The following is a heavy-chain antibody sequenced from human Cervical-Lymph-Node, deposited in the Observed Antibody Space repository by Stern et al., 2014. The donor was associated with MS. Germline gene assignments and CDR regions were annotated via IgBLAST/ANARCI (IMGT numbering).Heavy chain of an antibody. CDR1: GFTFSDYY. J-gene: IGHJ4*02. D-gene: IGHD3-3*01. CDR2: ISTNGRSI. Sequence: VQLVESGGALVKPGGSLVISCAASGFTFSDYYMTWIRQSPGKGLEWVSHISTNGRSIYCADSVKGRFTISWDNHKNSLYLQMNGLRADDTAVYYCARQDDFWVDYWGQGTLVTVSS. CDR3: ARQDDFWVDY. V-gene: IGHV3-11*01.